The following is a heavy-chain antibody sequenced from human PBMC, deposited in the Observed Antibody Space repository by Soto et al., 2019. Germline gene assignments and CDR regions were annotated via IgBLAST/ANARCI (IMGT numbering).Heavy chain of an antibody. CDR1: GFTVSSNY. J-gene: IGHJ6*03. D-gene: IGHD3-16*01. CDR3: ARVLLRAFGYYMDV. CDR2: IYSGGST. V-gene: IGHV3-66*01. Sequence: EVQLVESGGGLVQPGGSLRLSCAASGFTVSSNYMSWVRQATGKGLEWVSVIYSGGSTYYADSVKGRFTISRDNSKNTLYLQMNSLRAEDTAVYYCARVLLRAFGYYMDVWGKGTTVTVSS.